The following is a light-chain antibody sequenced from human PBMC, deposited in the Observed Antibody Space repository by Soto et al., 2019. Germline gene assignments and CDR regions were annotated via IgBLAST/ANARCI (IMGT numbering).Light chain of an antibody. Sequence: EIVLTQSPGTLSLSPGERATLSCMARQTISSTFLAWYRQRPGQAPRLLIYGASIRATDITDRFSGSGFGTHFTLTTSRLEPEVFAVYYCQQFGPSPTFGEGTKVEIK. V-gene: IGKV3-20*01. J-gene: IGKJ4*01. CDR3: QQFGPSPT. CDR1: QTISSTF. CDR2: GAS.